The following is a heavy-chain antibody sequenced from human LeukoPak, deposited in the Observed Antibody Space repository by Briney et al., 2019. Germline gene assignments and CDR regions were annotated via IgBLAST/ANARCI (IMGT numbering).Heavy chain of an antibody. CDR1: GGSISSYY. CDR2: IYYSGST. D-gene: IGHD5-18*01. J-gene: IGHJ5*02. V-gene: IGHV4-59*01. CDR3: ARVYSYDNNWFDP. Sequence: PSETLSLTCTVSGGSISSYYWSWIRQPPGKGLEWIGYIYYSGSTNYNPSLKSRVTISVDTSKNQFSLKLSSVTAADTAVYYCARVYSYDNNWFDPWGQGTLVTVSS.